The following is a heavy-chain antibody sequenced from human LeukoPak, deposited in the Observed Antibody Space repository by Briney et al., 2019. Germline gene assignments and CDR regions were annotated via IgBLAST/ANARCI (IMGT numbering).Heavy chain of an antibody. D-gene: IGHD3-16*01. CDR3: AKLPGGVPTLPFDY. CDR1: GFTFSSHA. V-gene: IGHV3-23*01. CDR2: ISGSGGST. Sequence: GGSLRLSCAASGFTFSSHAMSWVRQAPGRGLEWDSAISGSGGSTYYAASVKGRFTISRDNSKNTLYLQMNSLRAEDTAVYYCAKLPGGVPTLPFDYWGQGTLVTVSS. J-gene: IGHJ4*02.